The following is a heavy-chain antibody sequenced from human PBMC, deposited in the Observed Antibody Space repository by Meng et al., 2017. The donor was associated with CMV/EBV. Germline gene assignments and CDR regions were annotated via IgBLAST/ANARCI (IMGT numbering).Heavy chain of an antibody. CDR1: DYTFTNYGYG. CDR2: ISTYNGNT. CDR3: ARASQGSSRFNPTIYYYNAMDV. V-gene: IGHV1-18*01. Sequence: ASVKVSCKASDYTFTNYGYGISWVRQAPGQGLEWMGWISTYNGNTNYAQKLQGRVTITANTSTSTAYMELTSLTSDDTAVYYCARASQGSSRFNPTIYYYNAMDVWGQGTTVTVSS. J-gene: IGHJ6*02. D-gene: IGHD6-13*01.